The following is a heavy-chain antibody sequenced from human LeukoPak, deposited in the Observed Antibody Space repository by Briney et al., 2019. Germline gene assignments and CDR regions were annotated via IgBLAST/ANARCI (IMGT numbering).Heavy chain of an antibody. Sequence: GGSLRLSCAASGFTFSSYGMHWVRQAPGKGLEWVAVISYDGSNKYYTDSVKGRFTISRDNSKNTLYLQMNSLRTEDTAVYYCAKDKDWAHCGGACYLGCCNDWGQGTLVTVYS. V-gene: IGHV3-30*18. CDR2: ISYDGSNK. CDR1: GFTFSSYG. J-gene: IGHJ4*01. CDR3: AKDKDWAHCGGACYLGCCND. D-gene: IGHD2-21*02.